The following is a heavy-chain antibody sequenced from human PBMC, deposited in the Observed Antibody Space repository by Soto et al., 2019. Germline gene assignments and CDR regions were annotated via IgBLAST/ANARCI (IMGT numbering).Heavy chain of an antibody. V-gene: IGHV1-69*13. Sequence: SVKVSCKASGGTFSSYAISWVRQAPGQGLEWMGGIIPIFGTANYAQKFQGRVTITADGSTSTAYMELSSLRSEDTAVYYCARAGTAMVYFDYWGQGTLVTVSS. D-gene: IGHD5-18*01. CDR3: ARAGTAMVYFDY. CDR1: GGTFSSYA. CDR2: IIPIFGTA. J-gene: IGHJ4*02.